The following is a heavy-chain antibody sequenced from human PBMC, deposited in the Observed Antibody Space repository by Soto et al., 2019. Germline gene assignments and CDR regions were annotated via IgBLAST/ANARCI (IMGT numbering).Heavy chain of an antibody. V-gene: IGHV1-2*04. CDR3: ARDKGSSSWYRRGRNDAFDI. D-gene: IGHD6-13*01. CDR1: GYTFTGYY. J-gene: IGHJ3*02. CDR2: INPNSGGT. Sequence: GPSVKVSCKASGYTFTGYYMHWVRQAPGQWLEWMGWINPNSGGTNYAQKFQGWVTMTRDTSISTAYMELSRLRSDDTAVYYCARDKGSSSWYRRGRNDAFDIWGQGTMVTVSS.